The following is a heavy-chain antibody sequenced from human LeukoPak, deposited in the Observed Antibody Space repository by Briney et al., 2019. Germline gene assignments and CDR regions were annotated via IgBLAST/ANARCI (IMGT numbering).Heavy chain of an antibody. CDR3: ARADAYNYHGMDV. CDR1: AYCFIAYY. CDR2: INLNSGGT. V-gene: IGHV1-2*02. J-gene: IGHJ6*01. Sequence: PSAAALDFSRASAYCFIAYYLNCGRHPLRGRGQCRVWINLNSGGTKYAQRFQGRVTLTRDTSIRTAYMQMSRLRSDDTAVYYCARADAYNYHGMDVWGQGATVIVSS. D-gene: IGHD1-14*01.